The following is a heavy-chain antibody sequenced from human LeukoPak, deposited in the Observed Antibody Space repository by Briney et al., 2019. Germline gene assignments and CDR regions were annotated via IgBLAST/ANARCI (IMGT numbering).Heavy chain of an antibody. CDR1: GFTFISYS. CDR2: ISSISSRGT. V-gene: IGHV3-48*04. J-gene: IGHJ3*02. CDR3: ANDLYRAAAGTPRAFDI. Sequence: PGGSLSLSFPSSGFTFISYSMNWVRQAPGRGGEGVSYISSISSRGTYYADPGKGGFTISIDNAKNSLYLQMNSLRAEDRAVYYCANDLYRAAAGTPRAFDIWGQGTMVTVSS. D-gene: IGHD6-13*01.